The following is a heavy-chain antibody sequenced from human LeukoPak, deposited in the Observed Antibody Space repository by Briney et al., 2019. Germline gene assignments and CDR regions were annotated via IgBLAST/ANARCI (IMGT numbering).Heavy chain of an antibody. Sequence: GGSLRLSCAASGFTFSSYAMSWVRQAPGKGLEWVSAISGSGGSTYYAASVKGRFTISRDNSKNTLYLQMNSLRAEDTAVYYCAKNGAGSSWLYYFDYWGQGTLVTVSS. J-gene: IGHJ4*02. CDR2: ISGSGGST. CDR3: AKNGAGSSWLYYFDY. V-gene: IGHV3-23*01. CDR1: GFTFSSYA. D-gene: IGHD6-13*01.